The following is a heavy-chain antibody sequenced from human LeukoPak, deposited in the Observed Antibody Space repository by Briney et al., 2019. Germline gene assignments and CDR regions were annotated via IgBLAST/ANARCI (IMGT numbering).Heavy chain of an antibody. D-gene: IGHD2-21*01. J-gene: IGHJ4*02. CDR2: ISPTGSTT. CDR3: ARLFGSDGY. V-gene: IGHV3-74*01. CDR1: GFSFSGHW. Sequence: GGSLRLSCTASGFSFSGHWMHWACQLPGKGLVWVSRISPTGSTTSYADSVKGRFTVSRDNAKNTLYLQVNNLRAEDTAVYYCARLFGSDGYWGQGTLVTVSS.